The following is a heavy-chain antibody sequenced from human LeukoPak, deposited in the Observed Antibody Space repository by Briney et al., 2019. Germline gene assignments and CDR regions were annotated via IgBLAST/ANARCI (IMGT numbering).Heavy chain of an antibody. D-gene: IGHD4-17*01. J-gene: IGHJ4*02. CDR3: AKPVYGD. CDR2: ISGSGGST. CDR1: DGSLSGNY. V-gene: IGHV3-23*01. Sequence: ETLSLTCSVYDGSLSGNYWSWVRQAPGKGLEWVSAISGSGGSTYYADSVKGRFTISRDNSKNTLYLQMNSLRAEDTAVYYCAKPVYGDWGQGTLVTVSS.